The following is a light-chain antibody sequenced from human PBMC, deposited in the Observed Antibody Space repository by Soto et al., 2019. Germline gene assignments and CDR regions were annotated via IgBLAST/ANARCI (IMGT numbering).Light chain of an antibody. CDR2: ENN. Sequence: QSVLTRPPSASGTPGQRVTSSCSGSSSNIAFKPVNWYQHLPGTAPNVLVYENNRRASGVPDRFSGSKSGNTASLTIYGLQAEDEADYYCCSYAGSYTHVCGTGTKVTVL. CDR3: CSYAGSYTHV. CDR1: SSNIAFKP. J-gene: IGLJ1*01. V-gene: IGLV1-44*01.